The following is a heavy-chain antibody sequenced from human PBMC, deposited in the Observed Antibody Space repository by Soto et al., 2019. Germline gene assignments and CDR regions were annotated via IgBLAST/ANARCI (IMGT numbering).Heavy chain of an antibody. V-gene: IGHV1-18*01. CDR2: ISAYNGNT. D-gene: IGHD6-13*01. CDR3: ARGDFGSSWDTYFDY. CDR1: GYAFTSYG. Sequence: AASVKVSWKAAGYAFTSYGISWVRQAPGQGLEWMGWISAYNGNTNYAQKLQGRVTMTTDTSTSTAYMELRSLRSDDTAVYYCARGDFGSSWDTYFDYWGQGTLVTVSS. J-gene: IGHJ4*02.